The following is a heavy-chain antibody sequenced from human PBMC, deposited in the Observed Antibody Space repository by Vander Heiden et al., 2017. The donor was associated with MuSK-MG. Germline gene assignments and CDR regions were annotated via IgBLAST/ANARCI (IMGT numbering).Heavy chain of an antibody. J-gene: IGHJ4*02. CDR3: AKDRERTTVTICDS. V-gene: IGHV3-23*01. D-gene: IGHD4-17*01. CDR2: ISDSGDGT. CDR1: VLSFSTYA. Sequence: EVQMLESGGGLVQHGGSLRLHCAARVLSFSTYAMSWVRQGPGKGLEWFSGISDSGDGTYYADSVKSRFTISRDNSKNTPYLQMNGLRAEDTAVYYCAKDRERTTVTICDSWGQGTLVTVSS.